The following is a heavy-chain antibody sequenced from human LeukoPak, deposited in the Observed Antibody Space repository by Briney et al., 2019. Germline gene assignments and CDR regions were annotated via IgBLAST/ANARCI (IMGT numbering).Heavy chain of an antibody. Sequence: SVKVSCKASGGTFSSYTISWVRQAPGQGLEWMGRIIPILGIANYAQKFQGRVTITADESTSTAYMELSSLRSEDTAVYYCARSNYGSGSYYPYYYYYGMDVWGKGTTVTVSS. CDR3: ARSNYGSGSYYPYYYYYGMDV. CDR1: GGTFSSYT. V-gene: IGHV1-69*02. J-gene: IGHJ6*04. D-gene: IGHD3-10*01. CDR2: IIPILGIA.